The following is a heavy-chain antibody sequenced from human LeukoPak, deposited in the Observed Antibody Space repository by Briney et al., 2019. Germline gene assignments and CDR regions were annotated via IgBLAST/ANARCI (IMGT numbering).Heavy chain of an antibody. J-gene: IGHJ5*02. D-gene: IGHD6-19*01. CDR3: ARQYSSGWYGDWFDP. CDR1: GFNFTSYW. V-gene: IGHV5-51*01. CDR2: IYPGDSDT. Sequence: GESLKISCKGSGFNFTSYWIGWVRQMPGKGLEWMGIIYPGDSDTRYSPSFQGQVTISADKSISTAYLQWSSLKASDTAMYHCARQYSSGWYGDWFDPWGQGTLVTVSS.